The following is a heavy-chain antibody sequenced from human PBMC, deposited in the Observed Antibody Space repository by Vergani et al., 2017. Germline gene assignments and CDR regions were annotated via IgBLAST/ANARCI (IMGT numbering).Heavy chain of an antibody. V-gene: IGHV4-4*07. D-gene: IGHD2-15*01. J-gene: IGHJ3*01. Sequence: QVQLQESGPGLVKPSETLSLTCTVSGGSISSYFWSLIRQPAGKGLEWLGHISASGNASHSPSLKTRVSMSVDTSKNQFSLTVTSVTAADTASYFCARRSGGYYSGGKVHPLRTAFDVWGHGTVVTVSS. CDR2: ISASGNA. CDR3: ARRSGGYYSGGKVHPLRTAFDV. CDR1: GGSISSYF.